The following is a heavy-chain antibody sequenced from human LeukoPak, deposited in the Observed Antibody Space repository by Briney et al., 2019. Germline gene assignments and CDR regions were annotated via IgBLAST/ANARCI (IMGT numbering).Heavy chain of an antibody. Sequence: SETLSLTCTVSGDSISSGDYYWSWIRQPPGKGLEWIGYIYSSGSTYYNPSLKSRVIISVDTSKNQFSLKLSSVTAADTAVYYCGRSAGSFNWFDPWGQGTLVTVSS. D-gene: IGHD1-1*01. V-gene: IGHV4-30-4*01. CDR1: GDSISSGDYY. J-gene: IGHJ5*02. CDR3: GRSAGSFNWFDP. CDR2: IYSSGST.